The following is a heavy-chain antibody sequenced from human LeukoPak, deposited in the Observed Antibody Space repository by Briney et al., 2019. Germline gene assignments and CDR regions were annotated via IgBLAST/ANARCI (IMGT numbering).Heavy chain of an antibody. Sequence: SQTLSLTCTVSGGSISSDSYYWSWIRQPAGKGLEWIGRIYTSGSTNYSPSLRSRVTISVDTSKNQFSLKLSSVTAADTAVYYCAGRDYDGSGTVPWGQGTLVTVSS. CDR2: IYTSGST. CDR1: GGSISSDSYY. V-gene: IGHV4-61*02. D-gene: IGHD3-22*01. CDR3: AGRDYDGSGTVP. J-gene: IGHJ5*02.